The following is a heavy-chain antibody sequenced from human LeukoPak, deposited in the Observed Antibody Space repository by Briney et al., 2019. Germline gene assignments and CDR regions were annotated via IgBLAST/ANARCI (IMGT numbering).Heavy chain of an antibody. J-gene: IGHJ4*02. CDR1: GFTFSSYS. V-gene: IGHV3-21*01. CDR2: IVPSVNAI. CDR3: AGDLFLNGDYHSFDY. D-gene: IGHD4-17*01. Sequence: SGGSLRLSCAASGFTFSSYSMNWVRQAPGKGLEWVSTIVPSVNAIYDADSVRGRFTISRDNAKNSLYLQMNSLRADDTAVYYCAGDLFLNGDYHSFDYWGQGTLVTVSS.